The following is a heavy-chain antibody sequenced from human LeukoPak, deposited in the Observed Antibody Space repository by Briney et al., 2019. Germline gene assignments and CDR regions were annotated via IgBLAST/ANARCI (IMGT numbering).Heavy chain of an antibody. CDR2: IYYSGST. J-gene: IGHJ6*02. V-gene: IGHV4-39*07. CDR3: ARESYGGIGGHYYYGMDV. D-gene: IGHD4-23*01. Sequence: SETLSLTCTVSGGSISSSSYYWGWIRQPPGTGLEWIGSIYYSGSTYYNPSLKSRVTISVDTSKNQFSLKLSSVTAADTAVYYCARESYGGIGGHYYYGMDVWGQGTTVTVSS. CDR1: GGSISSSSYY.